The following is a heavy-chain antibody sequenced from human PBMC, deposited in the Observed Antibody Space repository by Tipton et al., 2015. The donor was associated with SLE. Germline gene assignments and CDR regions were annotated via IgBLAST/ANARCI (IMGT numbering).Heavy chain of an antibody. Sequence: TLSLTCTVSGGSISSSSYYWGWIRQPPGKGLEWIGSIYYSGSTYYNPSLKSRVTISVDTSKNQFSLKLSSVTAADTAVYYCARAVWEATTAGGFDIWGQGTMVTVSS. CDR1: GGSISSSSYY. CDR3: ARAVWEATTAGGFDI. D-gene: IGHD5-12*01. J-gene: IGHJ3*02. CDR2: IYYSGST. V-gene: IGHV4-39*07.